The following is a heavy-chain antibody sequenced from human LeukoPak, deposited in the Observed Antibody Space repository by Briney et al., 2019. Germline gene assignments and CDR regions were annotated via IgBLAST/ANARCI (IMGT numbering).Heavy chain of an antibody. CDR3: AKDNVAAAGRYFDY. J-gene: IGHJ4*02. V-gene: IGHV3-30*18. D-gene: IGHD6-13*01. CDR2: ISYDGSNK. CDR1: GFTFSNYG. Sequence: GRSLRLSCASSGFTFSNYGMHWVREAPGKGLEWVALISYDGSNKYFADSVKGRFTISRDNSKNTLYLQMHSLRAEDTAVYYCAKDNVAAAGRYFDYWGQGTLVTVSS.